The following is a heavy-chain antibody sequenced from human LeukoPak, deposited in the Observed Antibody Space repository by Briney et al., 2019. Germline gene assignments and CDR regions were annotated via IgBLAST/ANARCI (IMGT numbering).Heavy chain of an antibody. CDR1: GFTFSSYW. J-gene: IGHJ2*01. V-gene: IGHV3-9*01. CDR2: INWSGGSK. D-gene: IGHD3-9*01. CDR3: AKDNYDILTGTAWGYFDL. Sequence: GGSLRLSCAASGFTFSSYWMSWVRHAPGKGLEWVSGINWSGGSKGYADSVKGRFTISRDNAMNSLYLQMNSLTTEDTALYYCAKDNYDILTGTAWGYFDLWGRGTLVTVSS.